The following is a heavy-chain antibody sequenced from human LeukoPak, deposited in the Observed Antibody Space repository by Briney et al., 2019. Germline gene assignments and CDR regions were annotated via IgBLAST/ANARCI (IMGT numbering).Heavy chain of an antibody. D-gene: IGHD3-10*01. CDR2: IFAGGAP. J-gene: IGHJ4*02. Sequence: GGSLRLSCAASGFTFSSYWMHWVRQAPGKGLEWVGVIFAGGAPYYADSVKGRFTISRDISKNTLYVQMTSLRVEDTAVYYCARGVGVRGVISQPLEVWGQGTLVIVSS. CDR1: GFTFSSYW. V-gene: IGHV3-53*01. CDR3: ARGVGVRGVISQPLEV.